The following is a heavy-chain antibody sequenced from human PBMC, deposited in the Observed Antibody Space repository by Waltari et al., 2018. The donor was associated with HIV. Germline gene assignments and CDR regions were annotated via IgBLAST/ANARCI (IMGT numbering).Heavy chain of an antibody. V-gene: IGHV4-59*01. Sequence: QVQLQESGPGLVKPSETLSLTCTVSGGSISSFYCSWIRQPPGKGLEWIGYIYYSGSTNYNPSLKSRVTISVDTSKNQFSLKLSSVTAADTAVYYCARSGSYRGYFDYWGQGTPVTVSS. J-gene: IGHJ4*02. CDR1: GGSISSFY. D-gene: IGHD1-26*01. CDR2: IYYSGST. CDR3: ARSGSYRGYFDY.